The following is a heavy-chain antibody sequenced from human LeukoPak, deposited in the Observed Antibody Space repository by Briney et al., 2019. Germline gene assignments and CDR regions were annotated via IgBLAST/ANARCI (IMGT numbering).Heavy chain of an antibody. CDR2: IKGDGGET. CDR3: ARPVNRLFLF. Sequence: GGSLRLSCVGSGFSLSGDWMTWVRQAPGTGLEWVANIKGDGGETYYVDSVRGRFTISRDNAKNSLYLQMNNLRAEDTAVYFCARPVNRLFLFWGPGTLVTVSS. V-gene: IGHV3-7*01. J-gene: IGHJ4*02. CDR1: GFSLSGDW. D-gene: IGHD2-21*01.